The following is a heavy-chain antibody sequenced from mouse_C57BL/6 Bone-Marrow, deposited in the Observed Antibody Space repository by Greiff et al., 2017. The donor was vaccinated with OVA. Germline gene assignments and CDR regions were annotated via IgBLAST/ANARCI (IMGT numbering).Heavy chain of an antibody. CDR2: IYPRSGDT. Sequence: QVHVKQSGAELARPGASVKLSCKASGYTFTSYGISWVKQRTGQGLEWIGEIYPRSGDTYYNEKFKGKATLTADKSSSTAYMELRSLTSEDAAVYFCARETFYYGYDDAMDYWGQGTSVTVSS. V-gene: IGHV1-81*01. CDR1: GYTFTSYG. J-gene: IGHJ4*01. D-gene: IGHD2-2*01. CDR3: ARETFYYGYDDAMDY.